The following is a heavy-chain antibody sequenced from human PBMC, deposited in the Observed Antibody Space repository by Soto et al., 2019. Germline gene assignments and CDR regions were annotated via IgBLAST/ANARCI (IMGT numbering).Heavy chain of an antibody. Sequence: EVQVVESGGGLVQPGGSLRLSCAASGFTFSTYWMTWVRQTPGKGLEWVATINPDGSERYYVDSLKGRFTISRDNAKTSLYLQMNSLRVEDTAVYYCTRARIDYWGQGTLVTVSS. V-gene: IGHV3-7*01. J-gene: IGHJ4*02. CDR2: INPDGSER. CDR3: TRARIDY. CDR1: GFTFSTYW.